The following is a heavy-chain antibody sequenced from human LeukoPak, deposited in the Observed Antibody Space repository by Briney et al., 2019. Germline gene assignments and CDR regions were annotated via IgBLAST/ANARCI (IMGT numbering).Heavy chain of an antibody. CDR3: ARGKDGYNPNWSDP. CDR1: GFTFSIYS. J-gene: IGHJ5*02. D-gene: IGHD5-24*01. V-gene: IGHV3-48*02. CDR2: ITSSGGTK. Sequence: GGSLRLSCAASGFTFSIYSIDWVRQAPGMGLEWVSYITSSGGTKYYADSVKGRFTISRDNAQNSLYLQMNSLGDEDTAVYYCARGKDGYNPNWSDPWGQGTLVTVSS.